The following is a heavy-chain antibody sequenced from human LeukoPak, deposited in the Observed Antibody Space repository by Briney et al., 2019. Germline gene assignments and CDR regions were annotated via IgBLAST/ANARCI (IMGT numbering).Heavy chain of an antibody. V-gene: IGHV4-34*01. D-gene: IGHD4-11*01. CDR2: INHSGST. CDR3: ARAVITNHYYYYYMDV. CDR1: GGSLSGYY. Sequence: SETLSLTCAVYGGSLSGYYWSWIRQPPGKGLEWIGEINHSGSTNYNPSLKSRVTISVDTSKNQFSLKLSSVTAADTAVYYCARAVITNHYYYYYMDVWGKGTTVTVSS. J-gene: IGHJ6*03.